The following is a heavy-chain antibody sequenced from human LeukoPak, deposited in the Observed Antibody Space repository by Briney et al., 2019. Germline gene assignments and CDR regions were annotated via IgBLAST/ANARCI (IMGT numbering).Heavy chain of an antibody. CDR1: GGSISSYY. J-gene: IGHJ4*02. V-gene: IGHV4-59*08. Sequence: SETLSLTCGVSGGSISSYYWSWVRQPPGKGLEWIGYIHYSGGTSYNPSLKSRVTISVDTSKNQFSLKLSSVTAADTAVYYCARHKHDSSGYAFDYWGQGTLVTVSS. CDR2: IHYSGGT. D-gene: IGHD3-22*01. CDR3: ARHKHDSSGYAFDY.